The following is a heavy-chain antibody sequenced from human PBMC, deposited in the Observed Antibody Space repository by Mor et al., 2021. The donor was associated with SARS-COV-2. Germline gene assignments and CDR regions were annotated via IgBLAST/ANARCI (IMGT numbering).Heavy chain of an antibody. Sequence: SRVTISVDTSKNQFSLKLSSVTAADTAVYYCARREIAVAGTLGYWGQGTLVTV. D-gene: IGHD6-19*01. CDR3: ARREIAVAGTLGY. J-gene: IGHJ4*02. V-gene: IGHV4-34*01.